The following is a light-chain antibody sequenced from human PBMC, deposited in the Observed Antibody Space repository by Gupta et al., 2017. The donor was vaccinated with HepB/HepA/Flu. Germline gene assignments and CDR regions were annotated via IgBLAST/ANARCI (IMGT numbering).Light chain of an antibody. CDR2: AAS. CDR1: QSISSY. V-gene: IGKV1-39*01. J-gene: IGKJ3*01. Sequence: DIQMTQSPSSLSASVGDRVTITCRASQSISSYLNWYQQKPGKAPKLLIYAASSLQSGVPSRFSGSGSGTDFTLTISSLQPEDFATYDCQQGFTFGHGTKVDIK. CDR3: QQGFT.